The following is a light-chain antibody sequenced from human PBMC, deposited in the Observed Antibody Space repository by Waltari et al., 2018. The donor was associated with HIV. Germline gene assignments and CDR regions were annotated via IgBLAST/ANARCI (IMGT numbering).Light chain of an antibody. CDR3: HQYGASPRT. CDR1: QSVTSSH. V-gene: IGKV3-20*01. Sequence: EIVLTQSPGTLSLSPGERATLSCRASQSVTSSHLAWYQQRPGQAPRLLIYGASSRANGIADRFSGSGSGTEFTLTISRLEPEDFAVYYWHQYGASPRTFGQGTKLEIK. J-gene: IGKJ2*01. CDR2: GAS.